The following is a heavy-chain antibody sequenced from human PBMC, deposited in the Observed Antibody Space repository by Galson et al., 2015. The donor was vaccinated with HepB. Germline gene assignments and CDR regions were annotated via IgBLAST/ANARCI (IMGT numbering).Heavy chain of an antibody. V-gene: IGHV1-46*01. D-gene: IGHD2-21*02. CDR2: INPSGGST. CDR1: GYTFTSYY. Sequence: SVKVSCKASGYTFTSYYMHWVRQAPGQGLEWMGIINPSGGSTSYAQKFQGRVTMTRDTSTSTVYMELSSLRSEDTAVYYCARAAPPPYCGGDCYPGSFDIWGQGTMVTVSS. J-gene: IGHJ3*02. CDR3: ARAAPPPYCGGDCYPGSFDI.